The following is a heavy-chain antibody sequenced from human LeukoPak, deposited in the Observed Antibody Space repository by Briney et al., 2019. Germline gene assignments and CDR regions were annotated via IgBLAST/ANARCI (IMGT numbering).Heavy chain of an antibody. CDR3: ATAGLIVAAAGTGDDAFDI. D-gene: IGHD6-13*01. Sequence: SQTLSLTCAVSGGSISSGGYSWSWIRQPPGKGLEWIGYIYHSGSTYYNPSLKSRVTISVDTSKNQFSLKLSSVTAADTAVYYCATAGLIVAAAGTGDDAFDIWGQGTMVTVSS. J-gene: IGHJ3*02. CDR2: IYHSGST. V-gene: IGHV4-30-2*01. CDR1: GGSISSGGYS.